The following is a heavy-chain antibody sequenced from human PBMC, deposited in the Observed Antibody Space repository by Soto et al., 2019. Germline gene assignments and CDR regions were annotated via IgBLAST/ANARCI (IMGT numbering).Heavy chain of an antibody. J-gene: IGHJ4*02. V-gene: IGHV3-30-3*01. Sequence: QVQLVESGGGVVQPGRSLRLSCAASGFTFSSYAMHWVRQAPGKGLEWVAVISYDGSNKYYADSVKGRFTISGDNSKNTPYLQMNSLIAEDTAVYYCAREPDYYCDYWGQGTLVTVSS. CDR1: GFTFSSYA. CDR2: ISYDGSNK. CDR3: AREPDYYCDY.